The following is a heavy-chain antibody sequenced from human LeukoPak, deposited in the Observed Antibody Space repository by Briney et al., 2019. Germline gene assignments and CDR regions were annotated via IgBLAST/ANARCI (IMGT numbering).Heavy chain of an antibody. D-gene: IGHD3-22*01. V-gene: IGHV1-18*01. CDR1: SYTFNTYG. CDR3: ARGPHERSGYPDD. Sequence: ASVKVSCKPYSYTFNTYGITWVRQAPGRGLEWMGWISPYNGNTNYAQKFQGRVTMTTDTSTSTAYMELRSLRSDDTAVYYCARGPHERSGYPDDWGQGTLVTVSS. J-gene: IGHJ4*02. CDR2: ISPYNGNT.